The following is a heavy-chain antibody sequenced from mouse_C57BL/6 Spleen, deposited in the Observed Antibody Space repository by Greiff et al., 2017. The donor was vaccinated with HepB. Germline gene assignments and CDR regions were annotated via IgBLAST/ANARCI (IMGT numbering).Heavy chain of an antibody. D-gene: IGHD2-1*01. Sequence: QVQLKQPGAELVRPGSSVKLSCKASGYTFTSYWMHWVKQRPIQGLEWIGNIDPSDSETHYNQKFKDKATLTVDKSSSTAYMQLSSLTSEDSAVYYCAREGVGGNYDYWGQGTTLTVSS. CDR2: IDPSDSET. CDR1: GYTFTSYW. J-gene: IGHJ2*01. V-gene: IGHV1-52*01. CDR3: AREGVGGNYDY.